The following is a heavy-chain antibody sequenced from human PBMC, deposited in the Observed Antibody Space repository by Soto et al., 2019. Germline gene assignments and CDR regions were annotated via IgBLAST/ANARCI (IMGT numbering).Heavy chain of an antibody. CDR1: GFTFSSYA. CDR3: ARDRADYCDSSGYTDAFDI. CDR2: ISYDGSNK. D-gene: IGHD3-22*01. Sequence: GGSLRLSCAASGFTFSSYAMHWVRQAPGKGLEWVAVISYDGSNKYYADSVKGRFTISRDNAKNTLYLQMNSLRAEDTAVYYCARDRADYCDSSGYTDAFDIWGQGTLVTVSS. J-gene: IGHJ3*02. V-gene: IGHV3-30-3*01.